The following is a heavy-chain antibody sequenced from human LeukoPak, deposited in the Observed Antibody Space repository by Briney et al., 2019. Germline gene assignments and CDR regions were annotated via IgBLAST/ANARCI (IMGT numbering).Heavy chain of an antibody. V-gene: IGHV3-66*01. CDR1: GVTVGNNY. CDR2: IYGGGAT. Sequence: GGSLRLSCAASGVTVGNNYMIWVRQAPGKGLEWVSRIYGGGATNYADSVKGRFTISRDSSKNTLFLQLNSLRAEDTAVYYCARGPSAVALGTYGWGQGTLVTVSS. J-gene: IGHJ4*02. CDR3: ARGPSAVALGTYG. D-gene: IGHD6-13*01.